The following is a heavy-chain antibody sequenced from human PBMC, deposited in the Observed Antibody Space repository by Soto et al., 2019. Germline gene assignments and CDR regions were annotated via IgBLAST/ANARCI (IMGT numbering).Heavy chain of an antibody. Sequence: SVKVSCKASGFTFTSSAVQWVRQARGQRLEWIGWIVVGSGNTNYAQKFQERVTITRDMSTSTAYMELSSLRSEDTAVYYCAAGTRGSGSYLGYWGQGTLVTVSS. CDR2: IVVGSGNT. J-gene: IGHJ4*02. CDR3: AAGTRGSGSYLGY. V-gene: IGHV1-58*01. CDR1: GFTFTSSA. D-gene: IGHD1-26*01.